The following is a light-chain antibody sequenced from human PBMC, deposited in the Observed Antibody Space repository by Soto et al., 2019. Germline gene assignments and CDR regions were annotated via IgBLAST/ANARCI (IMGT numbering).Light chain of an antibody. CDR1: QSVSSNY. J-gene: IGKJ2*01. Sequence: EIVLTQSPGTLSLSPGERATLSCRASQSVSSNYLAWYQQKSGQAPRLLIYGASSRATGIPDRFSGSGSGTDFTLTISKLEPEDFAGYYCQQYGNSPYAFGQGTELEI. CDR2: GAS. CDR3: QQYGNSPYA. V-gene: IGKV3-20*01.